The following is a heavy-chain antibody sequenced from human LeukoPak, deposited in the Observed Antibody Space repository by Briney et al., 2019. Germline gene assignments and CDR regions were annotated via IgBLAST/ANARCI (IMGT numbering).Heavy chain of an antibody. Sequence: PETLSLTCTVSGGSISSYYWSWIRQPAGKGLEWIGRIYTSGSTNYNPSLKSRVTMSVDTSKNQFSLKLSSVTAADTAVYYCARDRARGWELLYYFDYWGQGTLVTVSS. J-gene: IGHJ4*02. D-gene: IGHD1-26*01. CDR1: GGSISSYY. CDR3: ARDRARGWELLYYFDY. CDR2: IYTSGST. V-gene: IGHV4-4*07.